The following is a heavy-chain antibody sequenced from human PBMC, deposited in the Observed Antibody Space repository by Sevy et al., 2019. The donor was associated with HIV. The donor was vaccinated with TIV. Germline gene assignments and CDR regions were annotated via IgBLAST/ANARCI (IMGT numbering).Heavy chain of an antibody. V-gene: IGHV1-46*02. CDR2: INPSGGRT. CDR3: TRDRYSGYGFDY. D-gene: IGHD5-12*01. Sequence: ASVKVSCKASGYTFNNYYIHWVRQAPGQGLEWMGIINPSGGRTNYALKFQDRVTMTRDTSTSIVYMELSSLRSEDTAVYYCTRDRYSGYGFDYWGQGTLVTVSS. J-gene: IGHJ4*02. CDR1: GYTFNNYY.